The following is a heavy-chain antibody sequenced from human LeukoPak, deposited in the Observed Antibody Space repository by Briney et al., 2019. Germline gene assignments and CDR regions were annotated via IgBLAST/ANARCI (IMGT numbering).Heavy chain of an antibody. CDR2: IYYSGST. CDR1: GGSISSGDYY. V-gene: IGHV4-39*01. J-gene: IGHJ4*02. Sequence: PSETLSLTCTVSGGSISSGDYYWGWIRQPPGKGLEWIGSIYYSGSTYYNPSLKSRVTISVDTSKNQFSLKLSSVTAADTAVYYCARVGLVGATRDFDYWGQGTLVTVSS. CDR3: ARVGLVGATRDFDY. D-gene: IGHD1-26*01.